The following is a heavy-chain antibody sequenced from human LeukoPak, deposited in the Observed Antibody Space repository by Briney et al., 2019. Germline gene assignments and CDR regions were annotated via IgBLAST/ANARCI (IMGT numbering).Heavy chain of an antibody. CDR1: GFTFSSYT. J-gene: IGHJ4*02. CDR3: AREGFPAAYDY. Sequence: GGSLRLSCAASGFTFSSYTMNWVRQAPGKGLERVSSISSTSSYIYYADSVKGRFTISRDNAKNLLYLQINSLRAEDTAVYYCAREGFPAAYDYWGQGTLVTVSS. V-gene: IGHV3-21*01. CDR2: ISSTSSYI. D-gene: IGHD2-15*01.